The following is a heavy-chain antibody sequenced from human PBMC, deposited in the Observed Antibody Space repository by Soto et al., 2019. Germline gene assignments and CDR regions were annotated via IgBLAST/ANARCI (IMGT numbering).Heavy chain of an antibody. CDR3: AKDKEGDYGTNWAFDI. CDR2: ISWNSGSI. V-gene: IGHV3-9*01. CDR1: GFTFDDYA. J-gene: IGHJ3*02. Sequence: DVQLVESGGGLVQPGRSLRLSCAASGFTFDDYAMHWVRQAPGKGLEWVSGISWNSGSIGYADSVKGRFTISRDNAKNSLYLQMNSLRAEDTALYYCAKDKEGDYGTNWAFDIWGQGTMVTVSS. D-gene: IGHD4-17*01.